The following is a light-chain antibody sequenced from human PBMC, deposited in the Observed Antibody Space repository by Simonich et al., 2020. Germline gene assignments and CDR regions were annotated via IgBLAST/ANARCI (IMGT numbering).Light chain of an antibody. CDR3: QQYYSTPYT. CDR1: QSVLYSSNNKNY. J-gene: IGKJ2*01. CDR2: WAA. V-gene: IGKV4-1*01. Sequence: DIVMTQSPDSLAVSLGERATINCKSSQSVLYSSNNKNYLAWYQQKPGQPPKLLLYWAATRESGVPDRFSGSGSGTDFTLTISSLQAEDEAVYYCQQYYSTPYTFGQGTKLEIK.